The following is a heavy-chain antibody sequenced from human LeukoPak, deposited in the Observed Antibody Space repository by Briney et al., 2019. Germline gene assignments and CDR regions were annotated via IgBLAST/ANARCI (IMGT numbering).Heavy chain of an antibody. J-gene: IGHJ4*02. CDR2: IYPGDSDT. D-gene: IGHD1-26*01. Sequence: GESLKISCKGSGYNFAKAWIGWVRQMPEKGLEWLGIIYPGDSDTRYSPSFQGQVTISADKSISTAYLQWSSLKASDTAMYYCARHGGATYGSNLNPFDYWGQGTLVTVSS. CDR3: ARHGGATYGSNLNPFDY. V-gene: IGHV5-51*01. CDR1: GYNFAKAW.